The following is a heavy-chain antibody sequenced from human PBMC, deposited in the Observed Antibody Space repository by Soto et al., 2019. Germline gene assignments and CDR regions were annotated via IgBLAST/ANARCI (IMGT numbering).Heavy chain of an antibody. J-gene: IGHJ5*02. D-gene: IGHD3-9*01. V-gene: IGHV1-18*01. CDR2: ISAYNGNT. CDR3: AGDVWIRHVDWLQPNWFDP. CDR1: GYTFTSYG. Sequence: ASVKVSCKASGYTFTSYGISWVRQAPGQGLEWMGWISAYNGNTNYAQKLQGRVTMTTDTSTSTAYMELRSLRSDDTAVYYCAGDVWIRHVDWLQPNWFDPWGQGTLVTVSS.